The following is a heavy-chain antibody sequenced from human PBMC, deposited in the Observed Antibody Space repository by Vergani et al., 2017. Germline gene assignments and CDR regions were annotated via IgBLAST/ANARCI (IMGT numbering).Heavy chain of an antibody. CDR1: GYSISTGYY. J-gene: IGHJ4*02. D-gene: IGHD6-25*01. CDR3: ASLGRTSMSAAINF. Sequence: QVQLQESGPGLVKPSETLSLTCTVSGYSISTGYYWGWTRQPPGKGLEWIGSIFHSGTTYYNPSLKSRLSISVDTSKNQFSLKLSSVTAADPAVYYCASLGRTSMSAAINFWGQGTLVTVSS. V-gene: IGHV4-38-2*02. CDR2: IFHSGTT.